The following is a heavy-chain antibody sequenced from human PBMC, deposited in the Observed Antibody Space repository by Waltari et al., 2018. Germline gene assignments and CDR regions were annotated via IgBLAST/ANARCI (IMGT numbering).Heavy chain of an antibody. Sequence: QVQLVQSGAEVKKPGASVKVSCKASGYTFTSYYMHWVRQAPGQGLEWMGIINPSGGSTSYAQKFQGRVTMTRETSTSTVYMELSSLRSEDTAVYYCARGDDILTGYYSPPSGYWGQGTLVTVSS. CDR3: ARGDDILTGYYSPPSGY. V-gene: IGHV1-46*01. CDR1: GYTFTSYY. CDR2: INPSGGST. D-gene: IGHD3-9*01. J-gene: IGHJ4*02.